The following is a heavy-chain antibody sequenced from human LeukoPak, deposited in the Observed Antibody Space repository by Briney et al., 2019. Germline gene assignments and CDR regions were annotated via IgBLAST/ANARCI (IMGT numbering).Heavy chain of an antibody. D-gene: IGHD3-10*01. CDR3: ARKVYGSGSADS. V-gene: IGHV6-1*01. CDR1: GDSVSRNSAA. CDR2: TYYRSKWYN. Sequence: SQTLSLTCAISGDSVSRNSAAWNWISQSPSRGLEWLGRTYYRSKWYNDYAVSVKSRITINPDTSKNQFSLRLNSVTPEDTAVYYCARKVYGSGSADSWGQGTLVTVSS. J-gene: IGHJ4*02.